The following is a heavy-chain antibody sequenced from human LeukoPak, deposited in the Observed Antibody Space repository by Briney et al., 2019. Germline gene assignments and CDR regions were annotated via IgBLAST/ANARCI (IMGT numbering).Heavy chain of an antibody. D-gene: IGHD3-10*01. CDR1: GYTFTSYG. Sequence: ASVKVSSKASGYTFTSYGISWVRQAPGQGLEWMGWISAYNGNTNYAQKLQGRVTMTTDTSTSTAYMELRSLRSDDTAVYYCARGGRTRITMVRGVQYPFDYWGQGTLVTVSS. J-gene: IGHJ4*02. CDR3: ARGGRTRITMVRGVQYPFDY. V-gene: IGHV1-18*01. CDR2: ISAYNGNT.